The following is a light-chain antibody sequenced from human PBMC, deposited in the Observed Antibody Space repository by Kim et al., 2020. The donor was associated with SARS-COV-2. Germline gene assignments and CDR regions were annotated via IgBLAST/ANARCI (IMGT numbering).Light chain of an antibody. CDR3: QQRSNWPPT. CDR1: QSGSST. CDR2: DVF. J-gene: IGKJ4*01. V-gene: IGKV3-11*01. Sequence: LVTGERNTLSSSARQSGSSTTAWYQHKPGQPTRLVISDVFHRATRIPARFSGGGFGTDFTSTIISPEPEEFAVYYCQQRSNWPPTFGGETKVDIK.